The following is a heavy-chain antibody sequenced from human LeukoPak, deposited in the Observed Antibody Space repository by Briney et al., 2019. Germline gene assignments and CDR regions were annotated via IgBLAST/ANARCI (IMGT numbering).Heavy chain of an antibody. V-gene: IGHV1-8*03. CDR1: GYTFTSYD. CDR3: ANPIIYYYDSSGETRDAFDI. D-gene: IGHD3-22*01. Sequence: GASVKVSCKASGYTFTSYDINWVRQATGQGLEWMGWMNPNSGNTGYAQKFQGRVTITRNTSISTAYMELSSLRSEDTAVYYCANPIIYYYDSSGETRDAFDIWGQGTMVTVSS. CDR2: MNPNSGNT. J-gene: IGHJ3*02.